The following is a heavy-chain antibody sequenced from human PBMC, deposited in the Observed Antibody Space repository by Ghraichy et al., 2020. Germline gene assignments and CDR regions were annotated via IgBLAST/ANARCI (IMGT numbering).Heavy chain of an antibody. CDR2: IYYSGST. Sequence: SETLSLTCTVSGGSISSDYWSWIRQPPGKGLEWIGYIYYSGSTNYNPSLKSRVTISVDTSKNQFSLKLSSVTAADTAVYYCAKGEGGAVAGRFDYWGQGTLVTVSS. D-gene: IGHD6-19*01. V-gene: IGHV4-59*01. J-gene: IGHJ4*02. CDR3: AKGEGGAVAGRFDY. CDR1: GGSISSDY.